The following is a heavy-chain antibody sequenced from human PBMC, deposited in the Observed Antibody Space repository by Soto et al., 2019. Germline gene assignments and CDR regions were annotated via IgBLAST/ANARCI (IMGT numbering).Heavy chain of an antibody. Sequence: GGSLRLSCAASGFTFSSYSMNWVRQAPGKGLEWVSSISSSSSYIYYADSVKGRFTISRDNAKNSLYLQMNSLRAEDTAVYYCAREGGSSSWYYGMDVWGQGTTVTVSS. CDR3: AREGGSSSWYYGMDV. CDR1: GFTFSSYS. D-gene: IGHD6-13*01. V-gene: IGHV3-21*01. CDR2: ISSSSSYI. J-gene: IGHJ6*02.